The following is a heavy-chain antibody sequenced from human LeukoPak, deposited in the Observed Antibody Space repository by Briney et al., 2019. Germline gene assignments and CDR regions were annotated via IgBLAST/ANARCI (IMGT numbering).Heavy chain of an antibody. J-gene: IGHJ6*03. CDR1: GGSISSYY. CDR3: ARDRGKVLRFLEWRFYYYMDV. V-gene: IGHV4-59*01. CDR2: IYYSGST. Sequence: SGTLSLTCTVSGGSISSYYWSWIRQPPGKGLEWIGYIYYSGSTNYNPSLKSRVTISVDTSKNQFSLKLSSVTAADTAVYYCARDRGKVLRFLEWRFYYYMDVWGKGTTVTVSS. D-gene: IGHD3-3*01.